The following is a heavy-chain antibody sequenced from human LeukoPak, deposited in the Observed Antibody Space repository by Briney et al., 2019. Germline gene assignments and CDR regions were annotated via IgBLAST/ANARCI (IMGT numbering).Heavy chain of an antibody. V-gene: IGHV3-48*04. CDR3: AELGITMIGGV. Sequence: GGSLRLSCAASGFTFSTYSMNWVRQAPGKGLEWVSDIDSGSNNIHYADSVKGRFTISRDNAKNSLYLQMNSLRAEDTAVYYCAELGITMIGGVWGKGTTVTISS. D-gene: IGHD3-10*02. CDR2: IDSGSNNI. CDR1: GFTFSTYS. J-gene: IGHJ6*04.